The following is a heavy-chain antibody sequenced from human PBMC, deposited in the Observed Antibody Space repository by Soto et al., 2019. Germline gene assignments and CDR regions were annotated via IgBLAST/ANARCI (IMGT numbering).Heavy chain of an antibody. Sequence: QVQLVESGGGVVQPGRSLRLSCAASGFTFSSYGMHWVRQAPGKGLEWVAVIWYDGSNKYYADSVKGRFTISRDNSKNSLYLQLNSLRAAGTAVYYCARDLDGDYDYYYYGMDVSGQGTTVTVSS. CDR2: IWYDGSNK. CDR3: ARDLDGDYDYYYYGMDV. CDR1: GFTFSSYG. D-gene: IGHD4-17*01. J-gene: IGHJ6*02. V-gene: IGHV3-33*01.